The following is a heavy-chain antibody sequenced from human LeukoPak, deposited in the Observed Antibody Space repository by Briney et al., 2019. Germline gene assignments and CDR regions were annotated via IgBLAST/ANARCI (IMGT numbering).Heavy chain of an antibody. Sequence: SETLSLTCTVSGYSISNGYYWGWIRQPPGKGLEWIGSIYHSGSTYYNPSLKTRVTISIDTSKNQFSLKLSSVTAADTAVYYCAREQVVVVPAAATHFDYWGQGTLVTVSS. CDR2: IYHSGST. D-gene: IGHD2-2*01. J-gene: IGHJ4*02. V-gene: IGHV4-38-2*02. CDR3: AREQVVVVPAAATHFDY. CDR1: GYSISNGYY.